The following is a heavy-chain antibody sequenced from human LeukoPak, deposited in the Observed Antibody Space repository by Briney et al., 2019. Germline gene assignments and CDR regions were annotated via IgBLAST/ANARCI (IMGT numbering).Heavy chain of an antibody. CDR2: IRDDGSNK. Sequence: GGSLRLFCAASRFTFSTYGMHWVRQAPGKGLEWVAFIRDDGSNKYYADSVKGRFTISRYNSKNTLYLQMNSLRAEDTAAYYCAKDEGFSGSGSYDHNNWIDPSGQGTPVTVSS. J-gene: IGHJ5*02. CDR1: RFTFSTYG. CDR3: AKDEGFSGSGSYDHNNWIDP. D-gene: IGHD3-10*01. V-gene: IGHV3-30*02.